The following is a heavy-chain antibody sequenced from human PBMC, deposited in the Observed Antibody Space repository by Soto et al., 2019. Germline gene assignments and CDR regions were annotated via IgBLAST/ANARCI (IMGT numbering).Heavy chain of an antibody. V-gene: IGHV3-23*01. CDR3: AKGTSNGGWFNPFDY. D-gene: IGHD6-19*01. Sequence: EVQLLESGGGLVQPGGSLRLSCAASGFTFVNYAMNWVRQAPGKGLEWVATLSGSGTSTCYADSVKGRFTISRDNSRNTLYLQMNSLSGEDTAVYYCAKGTSNGGWFNPFDYWGQGTLVTVSS. CDR2: LSGSGTST. J-gene: IGHJ4*02. CDR1: GFTFVNYA.